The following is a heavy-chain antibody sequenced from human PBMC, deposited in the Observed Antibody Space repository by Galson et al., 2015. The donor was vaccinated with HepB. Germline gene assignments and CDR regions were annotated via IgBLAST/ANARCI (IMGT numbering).Heavy chain of an antibody. Sequence: SVKVSCKASGYTFTSYAMHWVRQAPGQRLEWMGWINAGNGNTKYSQKFQGRVTITRDTSASTAYMELSSLRSEDTAVYYCARDLIVLVPAALDYYYYYYMDVWGKGTTVTVSS. CDR3: ARDLIVLVPAALDYYYYYYMDV. V-gene: IGHV1-3*01. CDR1: GYTFTSYA. D-gene: IGHD2-2*01. J-gene: IGHJ6*03. CDR2: INAGNGNT.